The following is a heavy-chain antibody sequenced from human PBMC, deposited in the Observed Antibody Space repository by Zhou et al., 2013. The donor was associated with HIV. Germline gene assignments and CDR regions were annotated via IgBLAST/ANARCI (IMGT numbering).Heavy chain of an antibody. D-gene: IGHD1-26*01. CDR3: ARDLGGSYKPFDF. V-gene: IGHV1-18*01. CDR2: ISVYNGKT. J-gene: IGHJ4*02. Sequence: QLVQSGTEMKKPGASVKVSCKASGYSFTSHGISWVRQAPGQGLEWMGRISVYNGKTNYAQKVQDRVTMTADTSTSTSYLELRSLKSDDTAVYYCARDLGGSYKPFDFWGQGTLVTVSS. CDR1: GYSFTSHG.